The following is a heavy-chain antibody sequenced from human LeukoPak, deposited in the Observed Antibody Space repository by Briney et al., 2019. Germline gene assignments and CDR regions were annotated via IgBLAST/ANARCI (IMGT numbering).Heavy chain of an antibody. V-gene: IGHV3-30-3*01. J-gene: IGHJ4*02. Sequence: GGSLRLSCEASGFTFSSHAMVWVRQAPGKGLEWVSFISHDGSESFHTESVKGRFTISRDNFKNTVDLQVSGLKEEDTAVYYCARDWGQRGVGATLANWGQGTLVIVSS. CDR2: ISHDGSES. CDR3: ARDWGQRGVGATLAN. D-gene: IGHD1-26*01. CDR1: GFTFSSHA.